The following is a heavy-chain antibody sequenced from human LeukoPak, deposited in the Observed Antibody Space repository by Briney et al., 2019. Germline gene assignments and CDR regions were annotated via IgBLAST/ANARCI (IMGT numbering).Heavy chain of an antibody. Sequence: PGGSLRLSCAASGFTFSSYSMNWVRQAPGKGLEWVSSISSSSSYICYADSVKGRFTISRDNAKNSLYLQMNSLRAEDTAVYYCARASSDYDFDYWGQGTLATVSS. D-gene: IGHD3-3*01. CDR1: GFTFSSYS. CDR2: ISSSSSYI. J-gene: IGHJ4*02. V-gene: IGHV3-21*01. CDR3: ARASSDYDFDY.